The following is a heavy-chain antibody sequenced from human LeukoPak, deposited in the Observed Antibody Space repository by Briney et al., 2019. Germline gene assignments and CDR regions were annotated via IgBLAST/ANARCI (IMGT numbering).Heavy chain of an antibody. CDR2: INAGNGNT. D-gene: IGHD3-10*01. CDR3: ARDRAWFGELPSQL. V-gene: IGHV1-3*01. J-gene: IGHJ4*02. Sequence: ASVKVSCKASGYTFTSYAMHWVRQAPRQRLEWMGWINAGNGNTKYSQKFQGRVTITRDTSASTAYMELRSLRSDDTAVYYCARDRAWFGELPSQLWGQGTLVTVSS. CDR1: GYTFTSYA.